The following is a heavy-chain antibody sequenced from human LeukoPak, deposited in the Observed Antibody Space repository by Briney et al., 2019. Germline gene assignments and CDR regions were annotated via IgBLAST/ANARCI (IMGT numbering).Heavy chain of an antibody. CDR1: GGSVSSYY. CDR3: ARFSEEMATRDDAFDI. J-gene: IGHJ3*02. Sequence: SETLSLTCTVSGGSVSSYYWSWIRQPPGKGLEWIGYIYYSGSTNYNPSLKSRVTISVDTSKNQFSLKLSSVTAADTAVYYCARFSEEMATRDDAFDIWGQGTMVTVSS. D-gene: IGHD5-24*01. V-gene: IGHV4-59*02. CDR2: IYYSGST.